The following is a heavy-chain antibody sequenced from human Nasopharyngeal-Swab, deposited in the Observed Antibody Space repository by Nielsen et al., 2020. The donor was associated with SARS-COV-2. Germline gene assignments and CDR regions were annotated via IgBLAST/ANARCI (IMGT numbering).Heavy chain of an antibody. V-gene: IGHV3-23*01. CDR2: ISGSGGST. J-gene: IGHJ4*02. CDR1: GFPFSSDA. Sequence: GESLKISCAASGFPFSSDAMSWVRQAPGKGLEWVSAISGSGGSTYYADSVKGRFTISRDNSKNTLYLQMNSLRAEDTAVYYCAKEVITGTTDYWGQGTLVTVSS. CDR3: AKEVITGTTDY. D-gene: IGHD1-20*01.